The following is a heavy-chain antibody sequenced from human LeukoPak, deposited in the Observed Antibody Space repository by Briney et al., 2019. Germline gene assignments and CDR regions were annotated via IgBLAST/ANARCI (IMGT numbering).Heavy chain of an antibody. D-gene: IGHD3-22*01. CDR3: AKIDTYYYDSSGYYSAFDI. V-gene: IGHV3-20*04. CDR1: GFTFDNYG. Sequence: GGSLRLSCAASGFTFDNYGMSWVRQAPGKGLEWVSGINWNGGSTGYADSVKGRFTISRDNAKNSLYLQMNSLRAEDTALYYCAKIDTYYYDSSGYYSAFDIWGQGTIVTVSS. CDR2: INWNGGST. J-gene: IGHJ3*02.